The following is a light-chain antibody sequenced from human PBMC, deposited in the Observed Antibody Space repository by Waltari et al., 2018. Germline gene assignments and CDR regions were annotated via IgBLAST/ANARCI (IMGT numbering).Light chain of an antibody. CDR2: DAS. V-gene: IGKV1-33*01. CDR3: QQYHNFPLT. CDR1: QGIVYF. Sequence: DIQMTQSPSSLSVSVGDSVTITCQASQGIVYFLNWYQHKPGKAPKLLIYDASNLETGVPSRFSGSGSGTDFTFTITSLQPEDIATYYCQQYHNFPLTFGQGTRLEIK. J-gene: IGKJ5*01.